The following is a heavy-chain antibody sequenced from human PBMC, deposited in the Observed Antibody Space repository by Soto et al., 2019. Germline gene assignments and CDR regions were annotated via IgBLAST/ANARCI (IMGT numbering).Heavy chain of an antibody. CDR1: GFTFSSYG. Sequence: QVQLVESGGGVVQPGRSLRLSCAASGFTFSSYGMHWVRQAPGKGLEWVAVIWYDGSNKYYADSVKGRFTISRDNSKNELYLQMNGLRAADTAVYYCARDRGAAAGTRYYYGMDVGGQGTTVTVSS. CDR2: IWYDGSNK. CDR3: ARDRGAAAGTRYYYGMDV. V-gene: IGHV3-33*01. J-gene: IGHJ6*02. D-gene: IGHD6-13*01.